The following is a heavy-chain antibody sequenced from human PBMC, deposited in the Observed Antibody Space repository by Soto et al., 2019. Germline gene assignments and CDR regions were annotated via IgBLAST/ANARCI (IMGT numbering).Heavy chain of an antibody. Sequence: GGSLRLSCXASGFTFSSYAMSWVRQAPGKGLEWVSAISGSGGSTYYADSVKGRFTISRDNSKNTLYLQMNSLRAEDTAVYYCAKDGYYDFWSGSDADLDYWGQGTLVTVSS. D-gene: IGHD3-3*01. CDR1: GFTFSSYA. V-gene: IGHV3-23*01. CDR2: ISGSGGST. CDR3: AKDGYYDFWSGSDADLDY. J-gene: IGHJ4*02.